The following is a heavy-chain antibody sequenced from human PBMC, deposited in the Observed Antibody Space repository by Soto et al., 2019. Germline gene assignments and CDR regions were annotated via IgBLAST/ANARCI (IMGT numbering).Heavy chain of an antibody. J-gene: IGHJ6*02. V-gene: IGHV3-66*01. D-gene: IGHD3-10*01. CDR1: ALTASKNY. CDR3: ARGGSGSDWDYYGMDV. Sequence: EVQLVESGGGLVQPGGSLRLSCAGSALTASKNYMSWVRQPPGKGLEWVSVIYSGGTTYYADSVEDRFSISTDNSKSTLYLQMDNLRAGDTAVYYCARGGSGSDWDYYGMDVWGQGTTVTVSS. CDR2: IYSGGTT.